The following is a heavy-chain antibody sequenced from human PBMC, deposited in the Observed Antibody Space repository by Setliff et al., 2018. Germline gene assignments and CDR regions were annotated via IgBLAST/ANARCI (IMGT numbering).Heavy chain of an antibody. D-gene: IGHD3-3*01. J-gene: IGHJ3*02. CDR3: ARDRYYNSWSGTSITAPHDAFDI. V-gene: IGHV1-46*03. CDR1: GYTLTNYY. CDR2: INPSGGLT. Sequence: EASVKVSCKASGYTLTNYYMHWVRQAPGQGLEWMGIINPSGGLTRYAQKFQGRVTMTRDTSTSTVYMEVSSLRSEDTAVYYCARDRYYNSWSGTSITAPHDAFDIWGQGTMVTVSS.